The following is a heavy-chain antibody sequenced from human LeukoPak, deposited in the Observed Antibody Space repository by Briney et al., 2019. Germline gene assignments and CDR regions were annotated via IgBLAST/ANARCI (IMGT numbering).Heavy chain of an antibody. CDR1: GGSLSGYY. CDR3: ARVDIVVVPAALSNWFDP. V-gene: IGHV4-34*01. Sequence: PSETLSLTCAVYGGSLSGYYWSWIRQPPGKGLEWIGEINHSGSTNYNPSLKSRVTISVDTSKNQFSLKLSSVTAADTAVYYCARVDIVVVPAALSNWFDPWGQGTLVTVSS. CDR2: INHSGST. J-gene: IGHJ5*02. D-gene: IGHD2-2*03.